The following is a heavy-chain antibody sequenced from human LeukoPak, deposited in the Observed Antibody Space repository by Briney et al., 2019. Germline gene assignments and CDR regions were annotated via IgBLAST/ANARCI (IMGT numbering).Heavy chain of an antibody. Sequence: GGSLRLSCAASGFTFSNYDIHWVRQAPGKGLEWVALIWHDGSNKYYGDSVKDRFTISRDNSKNTLYLQMDSLRDEDTAVYYCARDRGYTYGHPLDYWGQGTLVTVSS. D-gene: IGHD5-18*01. CDR3: ARDRGYTYGHPLDY. J-gene: IGHJ4*02. V-gene: IGHV3-33*08. CDR1: GFTFSNYD. CDR2: IWHDGSNK.